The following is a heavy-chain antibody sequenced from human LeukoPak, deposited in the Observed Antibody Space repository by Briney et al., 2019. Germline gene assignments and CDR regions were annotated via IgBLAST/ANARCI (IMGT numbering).Heavy chain of an antibody. V-gene: IGHV3-30*02. J-gene: IGHJ4*02. CDR1: GFTFSSYG. CDR2: IRYDGSNK. Sequence: GGSLRLSCAASGFTFSSYGMHWVRQAPGKGLEWVAFIRYDGSNKYYADSVKGRFTISRDNSKDTLYLQMNSLRAEDTAVYYCAKGLTGGYSYGYGIDYWGQGTLVTVSS. D-gene: IGHD5-18*01. CDR3: AKGLTGGYSYGYGIDY.